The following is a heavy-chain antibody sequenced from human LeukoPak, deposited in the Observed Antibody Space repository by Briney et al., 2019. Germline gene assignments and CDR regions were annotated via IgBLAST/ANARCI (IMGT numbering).Heavy chain of an antibody. D-gene: IGHD6-19*01. CDR3: ARGIMSSGWPNFDY. J-gene: IGHJ4*02. V-gene: IGHV4-4*07. CDR1: GGSISSYY. Sequence: SETLSLTCTVSGGSISSYYWSWIRQPAGKGLEWIGRIYTSGSTNYNPSLKSRVTMSVDTSKNQFSLKLSSVTAADTAVYYCARGIMSSGWPNFDYWGQGTLVTVSS. CDR2: IYTSGST.